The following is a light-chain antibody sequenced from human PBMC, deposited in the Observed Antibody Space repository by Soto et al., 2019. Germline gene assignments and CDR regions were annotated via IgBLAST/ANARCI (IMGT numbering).Light chain of an antibody. CDR3: CSYVGTYSYV. Sequence: SVLTQPRSVSGSPGQSLTISTLGTDVFVGGYNYVSWYQQHPGKAPKLMIYDVSKRPSGVPDRFSGSKSGNTASLTISGLQAEDEADYYCCSYVGTYSYVFGTGTKVTVL. CDR1: DVFVGGYNY. CDR2: DVS. V-gene: IGLV2-11*01. J-gene: IGLJ1*01.